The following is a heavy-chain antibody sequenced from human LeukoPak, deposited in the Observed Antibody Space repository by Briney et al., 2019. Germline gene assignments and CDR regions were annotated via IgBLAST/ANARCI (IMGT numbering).Heavy chain of an antibody. J-gene: IGHJ6*03. CDR1: GSTFSSYS. Sequence: GGSLRLSCAASGSTFSSYSMNWVRQAPGKGLEWVSSISSSSSYIYYADSVKSRFTISRDNAKNSLYLQMNSLRAEDTAVYYCARDRDDFWSGYYMYYYMDVWGKGTTVTVSS. D-gene: IGHD3-3*01. V-gene: IGHV3-21*01. CDR2: ISSSSSYI. CDR3: ARDRDDFWSGYYMYYYMDV.